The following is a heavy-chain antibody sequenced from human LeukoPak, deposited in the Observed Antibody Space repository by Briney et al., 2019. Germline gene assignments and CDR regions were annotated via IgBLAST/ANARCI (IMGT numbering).Heavy chain of an antibody. V-gene: IGHV3-7*01. J-gene: IGHJ6*02. CDR1: GFTFSNYW. Sequence: GGSLRLSSAASGFTFSNYWMSWVRQAPGKGLEWVANIEQDGSEKYYVDSVKGRFTISRDNANNSVYLQMNSLRAEDTAVYYCARGGGSGSYNNPDYYYYYGMDVWGQGTTVTVSS. CDR3: ARGGGSGSYNNPDYYYYYGMDV. D-gene: IGHD3-10*01. CDR2: IEQDGSEK.